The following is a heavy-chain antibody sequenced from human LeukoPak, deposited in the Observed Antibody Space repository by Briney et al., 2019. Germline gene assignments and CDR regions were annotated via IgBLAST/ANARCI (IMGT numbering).Heavy chain of an antibody. CDR1: GFTFSSYS. J-gene: IGHJ4*02. CDR2: ISSSSYI. V-gene: IGHV3-21*01. D-gene: IGHD6-19*01. CDR3: ARGIAVAGKVY. Sequence: GGSLRLSCAASGFTFSSYSMNWVRQAPGKGLEWVSSISSSSYIYYADSVKGRFTIFRDNAKNSLYLQMNSLRAEDTAVYYCARGIAVAGKVYWGQGTLVTVSS.